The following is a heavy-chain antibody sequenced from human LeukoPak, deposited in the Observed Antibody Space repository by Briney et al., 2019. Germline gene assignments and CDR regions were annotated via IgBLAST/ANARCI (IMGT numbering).Heavy chain of an antibody. J-gene: IGHJ5*02. CDR1: GYTFTNYG. D-gene: IGHD3-22*01. CDR2: ISGYNGNT. Sequence: ASVKVSCKASGYTFTNYGISWVRRAPGQGLEWMGWISGYNGNTNYAQKLQGRVTMTTDTSTNTAYMELRSLRSDDTAVYYCARTHYYDSSGTFDPWGQGTLVTVSS. CDR3: ARTHYYDSSGTFDP. V-gene: IGHV1-18*01.